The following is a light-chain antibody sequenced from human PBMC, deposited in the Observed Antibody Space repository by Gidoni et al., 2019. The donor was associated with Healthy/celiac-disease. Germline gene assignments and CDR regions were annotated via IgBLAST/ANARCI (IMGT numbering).Light chain of an antibody. V-gene: IGKV1-39*01. CDR1: QSISSY. Sequence: DIQMTQSASSLSASVGDRVTITCLASQSISSYLNWYQQKPGKAPKLLIYAASSLQSGVPSRFSGSGSGTDFTLTISSLQPEDFATYYCQPSYRTPPTFGQGTKVEIK. CDR2: AAS. J-gene: IGKJ2*01. CDR3: QPSYRTPPT.